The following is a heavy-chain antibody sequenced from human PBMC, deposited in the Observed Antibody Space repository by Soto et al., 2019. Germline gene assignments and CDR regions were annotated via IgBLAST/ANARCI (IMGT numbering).Heavy chain of an antibody. J-gene: IGHJ5*02. CDR3: AKKYSSSWYSGNWFDP. CDR1: GFTFSSYA. V-gene: IGHV3-30-3*02. D-gene: IGHD6-13*01. Sequence: QVQLVESGGGVVQPGRSLRLSCAASGFTFSSYAMHWVRQAPGKGLEWVAVISYDGSNKYYADSVKGRFTISRDNSKNTLYLQMNSLTAEDTAVYYCAKKYSSSWYSGNWFDPWGQGTLVTVSS. CDR2: ISYDGSNK.